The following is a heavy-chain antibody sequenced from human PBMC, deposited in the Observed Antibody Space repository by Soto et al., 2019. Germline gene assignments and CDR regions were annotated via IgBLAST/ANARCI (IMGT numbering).Heavy chain of an antibody. Sequence: SETLSLTCTVSGGSISSGGYYWSWIRQHPGKGLEWIGYIYYSGSTCYNPSLKSRVTISVDTSKNQFSLKLSSVTAADTAVYYCASTRRIDAVTTDYYYYGMDVWGQGTTVTVSS. V-gene: IGHV4-31*03. CDR3: ASTRRIDAVTTDYYYYGMDV. J-gene: IGHJ6*02. CDR2: IYYSGST. CDR1: GGSISSGGYY. D-gene: IGHD4-17*01.